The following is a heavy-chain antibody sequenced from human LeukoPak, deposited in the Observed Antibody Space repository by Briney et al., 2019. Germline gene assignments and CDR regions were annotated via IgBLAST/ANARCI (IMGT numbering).Heavy chain of an antibody. V-gene: IGHV4-39*07. J-gene: IGHJ5*02. D-gene: IGHD6-13*01. CDR2: IYYSGSS. Sequence: PSETLSLTCTVSGGSISSNTYYWGWIRQPPGKGLEWIGNIYYSGSSYYNSSLKSRVTITVDTSKNQFSLKLSSVTAADTAVYYCARERIWMAAADIEARYNWFDPWGQGTLVTVSS. CDR1: GGSISSNTYY. CDR3: ARERIWMAAADIEARYNWFDP.